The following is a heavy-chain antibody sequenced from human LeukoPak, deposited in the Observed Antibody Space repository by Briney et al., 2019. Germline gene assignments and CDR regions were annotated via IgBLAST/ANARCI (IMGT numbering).Heavy chain of an antibody. D-gene: IGHD2-2*01. V-gene: IGHV3-7*01. CDR1: GFTLSSHW. J-gene: IGHJ6*02. CDR3: AREGCSSTSCYYASSSLRYGMDV. CDR2: IKQEGREK. Sequence: GVSLRLSCAASGFTLSSHWMIWVRQAPARGREGVTNIKQEGREKYLVDDVKGRFTISRDNAKNSLYLQMNSLSAENTAVYYCAREGCSSTSCYYASSSLRYGMDVWGQGTTVTVSS.